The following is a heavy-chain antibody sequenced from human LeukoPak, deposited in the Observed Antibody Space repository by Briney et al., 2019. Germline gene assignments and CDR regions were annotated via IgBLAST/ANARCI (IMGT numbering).Heavy chain of an antibody. V-gene: IGHV4-34*01. CDR1: GGSFSGYY. Sequence: SETLSLTCAVYGGSFSGYYWSWIRQPPGKGLEWIGEINHSGSTNHNPSLKSRVSISVDTSKNQFSLKLSSVTAADTAVYYCARRRNYDYVWGSYPASDYWGQGTLVTVSS. CDR2: INHSGST. J-gene: IGHJ4*02. CDR3: ARRRNYDYVWGSYPASDY. D-gene: IGHD3-16*02.